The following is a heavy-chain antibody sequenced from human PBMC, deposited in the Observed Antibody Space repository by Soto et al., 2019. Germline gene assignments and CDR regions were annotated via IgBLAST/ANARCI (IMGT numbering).Heavy chain of an antibody. J-gene: IGHJ4*02. Sequence: SETLSLTCAVSGGSISSGGYSWSWIRQPPGKGLEWIGYIYHSGSTYYNPSLKSRVTISVDRSKNQFYLKLSSVTAADTAVYYCARGLGYDSSGPLGYWGQGTLVTVSS. CDR1: GGSISSGGYS. CDR2: IYHSGST. CDR3: ARGLGYDSSGPLGY. D-gene: IGHD3-22*01. V-gene: IGHV4-30-2*01.